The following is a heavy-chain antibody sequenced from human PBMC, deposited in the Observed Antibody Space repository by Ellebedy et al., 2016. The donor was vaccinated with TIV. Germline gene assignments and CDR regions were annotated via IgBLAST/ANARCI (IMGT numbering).Heavy chain of an antibody. J-gene: IGHJ4*02. Sequence: AASVKVSCKAYDNSFTRFGFTWVRQAPGQGLEWMGWISAYNGNTQYAQMFQDRFTMTTDTSTKTVYMELRSLRSDDTALYYCARTHYRFGIIDYLDYWGQGTLVTVSS. D-gene: IGHD3-10*01. CDR2: ISAYNGNT. V-gene: IGHV1-18*04. CDR3: ARTHYRFGIIDYLDY. CDR1: DNSFTRFG.